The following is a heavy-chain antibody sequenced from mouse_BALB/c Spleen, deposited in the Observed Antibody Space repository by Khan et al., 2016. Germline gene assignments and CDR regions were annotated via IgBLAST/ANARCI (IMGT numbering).Heavy chain of an antibody. CDR3: ALSYYGSYFFYAMDY. CDR1: GFNIKDYY. V-gene: IGHV14-1*02. D-gene: IGHD2-1*01. Sequence: VQLQQSGAELVRPGALVKLSCKASGFNIKDYYMHWVKQRPEQGLEWIGWIDPENGNTIYDPKFQGKASITADTSSNPAYLQLSSLTSEDTAVYYCALSYYGSYFFYAMDYWGQGTSVTVSS. J-gene: IGHJ4*01. CDR2: IDPENGNT.